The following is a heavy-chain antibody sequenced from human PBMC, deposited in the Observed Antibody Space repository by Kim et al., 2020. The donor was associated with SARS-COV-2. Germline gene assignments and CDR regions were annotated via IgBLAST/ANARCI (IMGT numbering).Heavy chain of an antibody. Sequence: GGSLRLSCAASGFTFSTYAMNWVRQAPGKGLEWVSGISGSGGSIYYANSVKGRFTMSRDNSKNTLTLQMNSLRDEDTAVYYCAKEPYDTSGYPFDYWGQGTLVTVSS. CDR3: AKEPYDTSGYPFDY. V-gene: IGHV3-23*01. J-gene: IGHJ4*02. CDR1: GFTFSTYA. D-gene: IGHD3-22*01. CDR2: ISGSGGSI.